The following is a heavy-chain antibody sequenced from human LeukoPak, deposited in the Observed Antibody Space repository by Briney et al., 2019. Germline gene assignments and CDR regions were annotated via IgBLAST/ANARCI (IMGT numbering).Heavy chain of an antibody. CDR2: IYYSGST. D-gene: IGHD3-10*01. J-gene: IGHJ4*02. CDR3: ARYYYGSGSYYYFDS. Sequence: KPSETLSLTCTVSGGSISSYYWGWIRQPPGKGLEWIGNIYYSGSTYYNPSLKSRVTMSVDTSKNQFSLKLSSVTAADTAVYYCARYYYGSGSYYYFDSWGQGTLVTVSS. CDR1: GGSISSYY. V-gene: IGHV4-59*04.